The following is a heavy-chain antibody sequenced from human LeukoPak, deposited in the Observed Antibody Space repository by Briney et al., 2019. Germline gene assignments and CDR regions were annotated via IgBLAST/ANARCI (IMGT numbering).Heavy chain of an antibody. D-gene: IGHD5-12*01. CDR1: GFTFDDYA. Sequence: GRPLRLSCAASGFTFDDYAMHWVRQAPGKGLEWVSGISWNSGSIGYADSVKGRFTISRDNAKNSLYLQMNSLRAEDTALYYCAKVAIVATILYYFDYWGQGTLVTVSS. CDR2: ISWNSGSI. V-gene: IGHV3-9*01. J-gene: IGHJ4*02. CDR3: AKVAIVATILYYFDY.